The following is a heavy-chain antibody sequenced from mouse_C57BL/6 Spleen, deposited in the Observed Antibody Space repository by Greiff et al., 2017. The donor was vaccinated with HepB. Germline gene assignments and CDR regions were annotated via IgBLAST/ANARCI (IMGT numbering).Heavy chain of an antibody. D-gene: IGHD2-4*01. CDR1: GYTFTTYP. CDR2: FHPYNDDT. Sequence: QVQLQQSGAELVKPGASVKMSCKASGYTFTTYPIEWMKQNHGKSLEWIGNFHPYNDDTKYNDKFKGKATLTVEKSSSTVYLELSRLTSDDSAVYYCARSGGYYDYDGGFAYWGQVTLVTVSA. J-gene: IGHJ3*01. V-gene: IGHV1-47*01. CDR3: ARSGGYYDYDGGFAY.